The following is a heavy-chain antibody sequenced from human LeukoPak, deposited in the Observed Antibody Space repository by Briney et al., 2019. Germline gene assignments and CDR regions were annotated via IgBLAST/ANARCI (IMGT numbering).Heavy chain of an antibody. J-gene: IGHJ4*02. D-gene: IGHD3-22*01. V-gene: IGHV3-43*02. CDR1: GFTFDDYA. Sequence: GGSLRLSCAASGFTFDDYAMPRVRQAPGKGLEWVSLISGDGGSTYYADSVKGRFTISRDNSKNSLYLQMNSLRTEDTALYYCAKVTHYYDSSGEYYFDYWGQGTLVTVSS. CDR3: AKVTHYYDSSGEYYFDY. CDR2: ISGDGGST.